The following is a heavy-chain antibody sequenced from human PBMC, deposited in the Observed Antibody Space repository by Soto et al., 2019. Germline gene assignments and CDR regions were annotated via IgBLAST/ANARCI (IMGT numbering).Heavy chain of an antibody. J-gene: IGHJ2*01. Sequence: EVQLLESGGGLVQPGGSLRLSCAASGFTFTSYAMSWVRQAPGKGLEWVSAISGGGGSTYYADSVKGRFTISRDNSKNTLYLQMNSLRAEDTALYYCAKVPITPIVGARRKDWCFALWGRGTLVTVSS. CDR2: ISGGGGST. V-gene: IGHV3-23*01. CDR3: AKVPITPIVGARRKDWCFAL. CDR1: GFTFTSYA. D-gene: IGHD1-26*01.